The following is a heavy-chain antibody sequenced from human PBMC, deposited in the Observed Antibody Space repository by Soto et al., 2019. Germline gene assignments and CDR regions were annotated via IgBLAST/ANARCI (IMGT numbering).Heavy chain of an antibody. V-gene: IGHV4-38-2*01. J-gene: IGHJ6*02. CDR2: MYHSEIT. D-gene: IGHD6-6*01. CDR3: ARSMYSTSAQLYYGMDV. CDR1: GYSIRSGYF. Sequence: SETLSLTCAVSGYSIRSGYFWGWIRQPPGKGLEWIGSMYHSEITYYNLSLKSRVTISVDTSKNQLSLKLSSATAADTAVYYCARSMYSTSAQLYYGMDVWGQGTTVTVSS.